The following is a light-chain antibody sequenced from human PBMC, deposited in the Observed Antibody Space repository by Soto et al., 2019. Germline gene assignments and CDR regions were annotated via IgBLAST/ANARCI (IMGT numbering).Light chain of an antibody. CDR2: DAS. V-gene: IGKV1-5*01. CDR3: QQYNSHSIT. J-gene: IGKJ3*01. Sequence: DIQMTQSPSTLSASVGDTVTITCRASQSISSWLAWYQQKPGKAPKLLIYDASSLESGVPPRFSGSGYGTEFTLTVGSLQPDDFAPYCCQQYNSHSITFGPGTKVDIK. CDR1: QSISSW.